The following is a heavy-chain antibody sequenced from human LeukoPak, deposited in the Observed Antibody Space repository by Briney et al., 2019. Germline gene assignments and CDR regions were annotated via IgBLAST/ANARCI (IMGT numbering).Heavy chain of an antibody. J-gene: IGHJ6*02. CDR3: ARASSGAIYYYGMDV. Sequence: PSETLSLTCTVSGDSISRSYWTWIRQSPGNRLEWIGCIYSSGSTRYNPSLKSRVTISEDTSKNQFSLRLSSVTAADTAVYYCARASSGAIYYYGMDVWGQGTTVTASS. V-gene: IGHV4-59*01. CDR2: IYSSGST. CDR1: GDSISRSY. D-gene: IGHD3-10*01.